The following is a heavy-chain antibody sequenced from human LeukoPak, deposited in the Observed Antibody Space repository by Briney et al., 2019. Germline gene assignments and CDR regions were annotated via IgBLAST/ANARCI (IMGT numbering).Heavy chain of an antibody. Sequence: GGSLRLSCAASGFKFSDSWMSWARQAPGKGLEWVANIKQDGSEKYYVDSVKGRFTISRDNAKNSLYLQMNSLRAEDTAVYYCARDDKSSGFDPWGQGTLVTVSS. CDR1: GFKFSDSW. CDR2: IKQDGSEK. J-gene: IGHJ5*02. D-gene: IGHD6-19*01. CDR3: ARDDKSSGFDP. V-gene: IGHV3-7*01.